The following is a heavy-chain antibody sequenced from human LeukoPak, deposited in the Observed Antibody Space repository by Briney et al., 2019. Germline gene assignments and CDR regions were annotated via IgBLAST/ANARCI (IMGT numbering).Heavy chain of an antibody. CDR3: ARAKTTVTPRILDY. J-gene: IGHJ4*02. V-gene: IGHV1-18*01. Sequence: GASVKVSCKASGYTFTSYGISWVRQAPGQGLEWMGWISAYNGNTNYAQKLQGRVAMTTDTSTSTAYMELRSLRSDDTAVYYCARAKTTVTPRILDYWGQGTLVTVSS. CDR2: ISAYNGNT. D-gene: IGHD4-17*01. CDR1: GYTFTSYG.